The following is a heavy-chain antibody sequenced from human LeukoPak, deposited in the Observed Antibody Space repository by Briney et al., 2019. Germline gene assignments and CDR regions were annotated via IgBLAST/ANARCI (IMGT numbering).Heavy chain of an antibody. V-gene: IGHV4-59*08. CDR3: ARRSDYYDSSGYYVGYFDY. Sequence: PSETLSLTCTVSGGSISSYYWSWIRQPPGKGLEWIGYIYYSGSTNYNPSLKSRVTISVDTSKNRFSLKLSSVTAADTAVYYCARRSDYYDSSGYYVGYFDYWGQGTLVTVSS. J-gene: IGHJ4*02. CDR2: IYYSGST. CDR1: GGSISSYY. D-gene: IGHD3-22*01.